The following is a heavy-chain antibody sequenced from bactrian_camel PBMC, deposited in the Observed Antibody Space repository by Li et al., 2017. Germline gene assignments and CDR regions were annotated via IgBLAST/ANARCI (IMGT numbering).Heavy chain of an antibody. CDR2: VSTDAGTT. V-gene: IGHV3S1*01. Sequence: HVQLVESGGGLVQPGGSLRLSCAASGFTFSSAWMYWVRQAPGKGLEWVSTVSTDAGTTYYGSSVKDRFTISRDNAKNTAYLQMNSLKSEDTALYYCTTEANYDFAAQFGYWGQGTQVTVS. J-gene: IGHJ6*01. CDR1: GFTFSSAW. CDR3: TTEANYDFAAQFGY. D-gene: IGHD3*01.